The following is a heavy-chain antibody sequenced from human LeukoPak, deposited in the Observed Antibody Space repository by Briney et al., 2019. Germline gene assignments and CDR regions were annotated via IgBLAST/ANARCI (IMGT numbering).Heavy chain of an antibody. CDR3: AKDDNYGDYYYGMDV. Sequence: GGSLRLSCEASGFTFDDYAMHWVRQAPGKGLEWVSGISWNSGSIGYADSVKGRFTISRDNAKNSLYLQMNSLRAEDTALYYCAKDDNYGDYYYGMDVWGQGTTVTVSS. CDR1: GFTFDDYA. J-gene: IGHJ6*02. V-gene: IGHV3-9*01. D-gene: IGHD4-11*01. CDR2: ISWNSGSI.